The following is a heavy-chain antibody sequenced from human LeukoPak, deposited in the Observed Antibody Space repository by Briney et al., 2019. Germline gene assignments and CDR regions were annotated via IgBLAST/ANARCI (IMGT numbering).Heavy chain of an antibody. CDR2: IYYSGST. J-gene: IGHJ3*02. CDR1: GGSISSYY. CDR3: ARSGSIDVFDI. D-gene: IGHD5-12*01. Sequence: SETLSLTCTVSGGSISSYYWSWIRQPPGKGLEWIGYIYYSGSTNYNPSLKSRVTISVDTSRNQFSLKLRSVTAADTAVYYCARSGSIDVFDIWGQGTMVTVSS. V-gene: IGHV4-59*01.